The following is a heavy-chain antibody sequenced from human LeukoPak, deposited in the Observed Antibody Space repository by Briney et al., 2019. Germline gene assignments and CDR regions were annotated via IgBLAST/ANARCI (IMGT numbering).Heavy chain of an antibody. Sequence: ASVKVSCKASGYTFTSYDINWVRQATGQGLEWMGWMNPNSGNTGYAQKFQGRVTMTRNTSISTAYMELSSLRSEDTAVYYCARVARGPYCSGGGCYSEQYFQHWGQGTLVTVSS. J-gene: IGHJ1*01. CDR2: MNPNSGNT. CDR1: GYTFTSYD. V-gene: IGHV1-8*01. D-gene: IGHD2-15*01. CDR3: ARVARGPYCSGGGCYSEQYFQH.